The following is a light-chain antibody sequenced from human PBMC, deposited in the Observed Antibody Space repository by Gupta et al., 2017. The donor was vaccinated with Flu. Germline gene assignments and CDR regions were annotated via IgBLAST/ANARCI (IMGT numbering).Light chain of an antibody. V-gene: IGKV3-20*01. CDR3: QQEGSSPRT. CDR1: QSVSSSY. J-gene: IGKJ3*01. Sequence: EIVLTQSPGTLSLSPGERATLSCRASQSVSSSYLAWYQQKPGQAPRLLIYGASSRATGIPDRFSGSGSGTEFTLTISRLEPEDFAVYYCQQEGSSPRTFGHGTKVDIK. CDR2: GAS.